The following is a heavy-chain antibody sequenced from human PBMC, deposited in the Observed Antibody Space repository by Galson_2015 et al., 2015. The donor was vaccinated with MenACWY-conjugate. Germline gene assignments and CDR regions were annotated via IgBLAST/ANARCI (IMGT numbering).Heavy chain of an antibody. Sequence: SLRLSCAASGFTFTGYEFNWVRQAPGKGLEWLSYISKSGSPIYYADSVKGRFTISRDNIKKSLSLEMNSLRAGDTGVYYCARDGGGLVATIPLWYMDVWGKGTTVTVSS. CDR1: GFTFTGYE. D-gene: IGHD5-12*01. CDR3: ARDGGGLVATIPLWYMDV. J-gene: IGHJ6*03. V-gene: IGHV3-48*03. CDR2: ISKSGSPI.